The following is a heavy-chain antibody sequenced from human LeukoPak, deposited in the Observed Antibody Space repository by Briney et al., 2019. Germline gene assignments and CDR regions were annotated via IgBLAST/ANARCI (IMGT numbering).Heavy chain of an antibody. V-gene: IGHV3-53*01. CDR3: ARDRYSSGSNEGFDP. CDR1: GFTVSSNY. CDR2: IYSGGST. Sequence: PGGSLRLSCAASGFTVSSNYMSWVRQAPGKGLEWVSVIYSGGSTYYADSVKGRFTISRDNSKNTLYLQMNSLRAEDTAVYYCARDRYSSGSNEGFDPWGQGTLVTVSS. J-gene: IGHJ5*02. D-gene: IGHD6-19*01.